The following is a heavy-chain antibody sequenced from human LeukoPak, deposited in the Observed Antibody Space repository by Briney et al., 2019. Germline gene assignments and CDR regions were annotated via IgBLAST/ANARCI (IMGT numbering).Heavy chain of an antibody. CDR3: AEGVQWLNAFDI. D-gene: IGHD6-19*01. CDR1: GFTFDDYA. CDR2: ISWNSGSI. V-gene: IGHV3-9*01. J-gene: IGHJ3*02. Sequence: PGGSLRLSCAASGFTFDDYAMHWVRQAPGKGLEWVSGISWNSGSIGYADSVKGRFTISRDNAKNSLYLQMNSLRAEDTALYYCAEGVQWLNAFDIWGQGTMVTVSS.